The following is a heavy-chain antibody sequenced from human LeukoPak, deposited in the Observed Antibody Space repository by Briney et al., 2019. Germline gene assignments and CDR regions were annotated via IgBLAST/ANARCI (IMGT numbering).Heavy chain of an antibody. CDR3: ARALTGTTGYFDC. D-gene: IGHD1-20*01. V-gene: IGHV4-59*01. CDR2: ISYSGST. Sequence: SETLSLTCTVSGGSISSYYWSWIRQPPGKGLAWIGYISYSGSTNYNPSPKSRVSISVDTSKNQCSLKLSSVTAADTAVYVCARALTGTTGYFDCWGQGTLVTVSS. CDR1: GGSISSYY. J-gene: IGHJ4*02.